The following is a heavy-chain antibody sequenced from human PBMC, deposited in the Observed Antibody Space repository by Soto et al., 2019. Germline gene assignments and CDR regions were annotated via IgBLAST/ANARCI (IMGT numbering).Heavy chain of an antibody. V-gene: IGHV1-46*01. CDR3: ASTKNLQSVSYYYSGMAV. D-gene: IGHD1-1*01. CDR1: GSTSTSYY. J-gene: IGHJ6*02. CDR2: INPSGGST. Sequence: AAANVSCTGAGSTSTSYYMRCVRQPPGQGLEWMGIINPSGGSTSYAQKFQGRVTMTRDTSTSPVYMELSSLRSEDPAVYYCASTKNLQSVSYYYSGMAVWGQGTRVPVSS.